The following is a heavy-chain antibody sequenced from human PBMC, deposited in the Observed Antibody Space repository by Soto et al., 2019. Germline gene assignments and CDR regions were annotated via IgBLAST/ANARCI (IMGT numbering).Heavy chain of an antibody. D-gene: IGHD3-10*01. CDR2: LFSGGTT. V-gene: IGHV3-53*01. Sequence: GGSLRLSCAASGFTVSSNYMTWVRQAPGKGLEWVSVLFSGGTTYYADSVRGRFTIARDNSKNTLFLQMNSLRAEDTAVYYCAKSPPSISSPTYYGMDVWGQGTTVTVSS. CDR1: GFTVSSNY. CDR3: AKSPPSISSPTYYGMDV. J-gene: IGHJ6*02.